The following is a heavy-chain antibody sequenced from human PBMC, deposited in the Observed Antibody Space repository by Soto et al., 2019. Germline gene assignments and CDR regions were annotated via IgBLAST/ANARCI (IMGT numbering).Heavy chain of an antibody. CDR2: TYHRSKWSK. CDR1: GDSVSSNSAT. CDR3: AKLTGSGGK. V-gene: IGHV6-1*01. J-gene: IGHJ4*02. D-gene: IGHD3-9*01. Sequence: SQTLSLTCAISGDSVSSNSATWDWIRQSPSRGLEWLGRTYHRSKWSKDYAVSVKSRITITPDTSKNQFSLQLSSVTPEDTAVYYSAKLTGSGGKWGQGTLVTVSS.